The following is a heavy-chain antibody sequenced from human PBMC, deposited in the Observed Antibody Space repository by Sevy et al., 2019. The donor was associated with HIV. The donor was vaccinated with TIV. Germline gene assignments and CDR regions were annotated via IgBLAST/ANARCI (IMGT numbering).Heavy chain of an antibody. CDR1: GFSFSTYA. Sequence: GGSLRLSCAASGFSFSTYAMNWVRQAPGKGLEWVSGISGSGATTYYADSLKGRFTISRDNSKNTLYLQMNSPRDEDTSVYYCAKRRGSSYGYYYGMDVWGQGTTVTVSS. D-gene: IGHD3-10*01. CDR3: AKRRGSSYGYYYGMDV. CDR2: ISGSGATT. J-gene: IGHJ6*02. V-gene: IGHV3-23*01.